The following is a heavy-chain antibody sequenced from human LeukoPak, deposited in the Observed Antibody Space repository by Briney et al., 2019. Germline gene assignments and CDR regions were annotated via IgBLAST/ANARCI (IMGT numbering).Heavy chain of an antibody. CDR1: GFSFSSYW. Sequence: QTGGSLRLSCAASGFSFSSYWMNWVRQAPGKGLEWVSYISSSGSTIYYADSVKGRFTISRDNAKNSLYLQMNSLRAEDTAVYYCARRSAVAGTYWGQGTLVTVSS. V-gene: IGHV3-48*04. CDR3: ARRSAVAGTY. D-gene: IGHD6-19*01. J-gene: IGHJ4*02. CDR2: ISSSGSTI.